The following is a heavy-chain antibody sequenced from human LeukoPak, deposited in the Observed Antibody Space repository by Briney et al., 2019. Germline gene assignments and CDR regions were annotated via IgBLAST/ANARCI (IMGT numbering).Heavy chain of an antibody. CDR3: AKDYCSSTRCYYFDD. V-gene: IGHV3-23*01. D-gene: IGHD2-2*01. CDR2: MSGYGDSP. CDR1: GFTFRSYA. Sequence: GGSLRLSCAASGFTFRSYAMSWVRQAPGKGLEWVSGMSGYGDSPCYAESVKGRFTISRDNSKNTLYLQMNSLRAEDTAVYYCAKDYCSSTRCYYFDDWGQGTLVTVSS. J-gene: IGHJ4*02.